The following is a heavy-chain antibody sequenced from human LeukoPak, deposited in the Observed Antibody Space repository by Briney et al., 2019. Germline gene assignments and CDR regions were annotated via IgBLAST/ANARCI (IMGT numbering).Heavy chain of an antibody. Sequence: SVKVSCKASGGNLSSYAMTWVRQAPGQGLEWMGGIIPFFATTNYAQKFQGRVTVTADESTRTSYMELTSLRSDDTAVYYCVRGLGYCSAGNCYLFGMDVWGQGTTVTVSS. CDR3: VRGLGYCSAGNCYLFGMDV. D-gene: IGHD2-15*01. CDR2: IIPFFATT. J-gene: IGHJ6*02. CDR1: GGNLSSYA. V-gene: IGHV1-69*13.